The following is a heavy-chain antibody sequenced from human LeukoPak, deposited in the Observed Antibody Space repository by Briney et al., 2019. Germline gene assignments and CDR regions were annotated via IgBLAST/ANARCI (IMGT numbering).Heavy chain of an antibody. D-gene: IGHD1-26*01. CDR2: FSWDGGST. CDR1: GFTFDDYA. Sequence: GGSLRLSCAASGFTFDDYAMHWFRKAPGKGLKWVSLFSWDGGSTYYADSVRGRFTISRDNTKNSLSLQMNSLSAEDTALYYCAKGWGLRGSYFYYMDVWGKGTTVTVSS. V-gene: IGHV3-43D*04. J-gene: IGHJ6*03. CDR3: AKGWGLRGSYFYYMDV.